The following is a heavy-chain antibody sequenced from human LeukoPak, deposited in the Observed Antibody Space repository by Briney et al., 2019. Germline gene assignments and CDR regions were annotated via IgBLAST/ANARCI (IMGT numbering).Heavy chain of an antibody. CDR3: ARHPRFDSSSWYPWFDP. V-gene: IGHV1-8*01. J-gene: IGHJ5*02. D-gene: IGHD6-13*01. CDR1: GYTFTSYD. CDR2: MNPNSGNT. Sequence: ASVKVSCKASGYTFTSYDINWVRQATGQGLEWMGWMNPNSGNTGYAQKFQVRVTMTRNTSISTAYMDLSSLSSEDTAVYYCARHPRFDSSSWYPWFDPWGQGTLVTVSS.